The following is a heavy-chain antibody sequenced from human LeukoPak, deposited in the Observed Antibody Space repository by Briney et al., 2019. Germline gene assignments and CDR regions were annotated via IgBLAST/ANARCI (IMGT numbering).Heavy chain of an antibody. CDR2: IYYSGST. V-gene: IGHV4-30-4*08. D-gene: IGHD3-22*01. J-gene: IGHJ6*02. Sequence: PSETLSLTCSVSGDSISSRDYYWSWIRQPPGKGLEWIGYIYYSGSTSYNPSLKSRVTISVDTSKNQFSLRLSSVAAADTAVYYCARHLSYESSGCYYPAMDVWGQGTTVTVS. CDR3: ARHLSYESSGCYYPAMDV. CDR1: GDSISSRDYY.